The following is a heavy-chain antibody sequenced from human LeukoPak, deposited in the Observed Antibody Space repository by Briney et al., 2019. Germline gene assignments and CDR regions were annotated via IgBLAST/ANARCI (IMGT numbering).Heavy chain of an antibody. CDR2: VYSTGST. CDR3: AKQGCSGSGRYNWFDP. V-gene: IGHV4-39*01. CDR1: AGSISSSDFF. Sequence: NPSETLSLTCNVSAGSISSSDFFCGWIRQPPGKGLEWIGSVYSTGSTYYNPSLKSRVTISVYTSKNQFSLKLTSATARDTAPYHCAKQGCSGSGRYNWFDPWGQGTRVTVSS. D-gene: IGHD3-10*01. J-gene: IGHJ5*02.